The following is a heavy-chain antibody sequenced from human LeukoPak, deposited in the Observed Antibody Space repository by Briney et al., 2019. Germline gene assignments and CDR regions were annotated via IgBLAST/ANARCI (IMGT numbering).Heavy chain of an antibody. J-gene: IGHJ4*02. CDR2: IKQDGNER. V-gene: IGHV3-7*01. CDR1: GFTFSDYW. D-gene: IGHD4-17*01. CDR3: ARDQGGALDY. Sequence: GGSLRLSCAASGFTFSDYWMAWVRQSPEKGLEWVANIKQDGNERNYVDSVRGRFTISGDNAKSSLFLQMSSLRVDDTAVYYCARDQGGALDYWGQGSLVTVSS.